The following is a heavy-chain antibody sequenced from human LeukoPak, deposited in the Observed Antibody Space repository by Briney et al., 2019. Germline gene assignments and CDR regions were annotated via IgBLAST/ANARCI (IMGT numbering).Heavy chain of an antibody. CDR2: INPNSGGT. J-gene: IGHJ6*02. D-gene: IGHD3-10*01. CDR1: GYTFNGYG. CDR3: ARDYYYGSGKAIWYYYGMDV. V-gene: IGHV1-2*02. Sequence: ASVKVSCKASGYTFNGYGINWVRQAPGQGLEWMGWINPNSGGTNYAQKFQGRVTMTRDTSISTAYMELSRLRSDDTAVYYCARDYYYGSGKAIWYYYGMDVWGQGTTVTVSS.